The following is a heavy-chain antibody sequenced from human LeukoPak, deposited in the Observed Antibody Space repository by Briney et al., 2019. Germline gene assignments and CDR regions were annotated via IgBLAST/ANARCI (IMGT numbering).Heavy chain of an antibody. J-gene: IGHJ4*02. D-gene: IGHD1-26*01. Sequence: SETLSLTCSVSGASVSSYYWSWIRQPPGKGLEFIGYSYYSGSATYHPSLKSRVTISLDTSKNQFSLRLSSVTAADTAVYYCARGGRSFVYYFDFWGQGALITVTS. CDR3: ARGGRSFVYYFDF. CDR2: SYYSGSA. CDR1: GASVSSYY. V-gene: IGHV4-59*02.